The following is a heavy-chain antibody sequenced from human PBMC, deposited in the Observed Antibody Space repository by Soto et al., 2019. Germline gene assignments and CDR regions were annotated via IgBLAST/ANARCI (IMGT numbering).Heavy chain of an antibody. J-gene: IGHJ6*02. V-gene: IGHV1-8*01. D-gene: IGHD3-16*01. CDR2: MNAKSGDT. Sequence: SGAEVKRPGASVKVSCKASGYTFSDFXXNWLRQASGXGPEWMGWMNAKSGDTFFAQMFQGKFNMTWDTSLSTAYMEVGSLTSDDTAMYYCARGNPFNYAGFDVWGQGTTVAVSS. CDR3: ARGNPFNYAGFDV. CDR1: GYTFSDFX.